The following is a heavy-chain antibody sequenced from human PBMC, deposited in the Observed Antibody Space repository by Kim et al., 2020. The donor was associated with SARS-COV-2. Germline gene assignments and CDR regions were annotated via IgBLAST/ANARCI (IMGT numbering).Heavy chain of an antibody. J-gene: IGHJ6*02. CDR1: GFIFSSYS. V-gene: IGHV3-48*02. Sequence: GGSLRLSCSASGFIFSSYSMNWVRQAPGKGLEWVSHITSSGSTINYADSVRGRFTVSRDNAKNSLDLQMNSLTDEDTAVYYCARGVGVDYGYVGYYYGMDVWGQGTTVTVSS. CDR2: ITSSGSTI. D-gene: IGHD5-18*01. CDR3: ARGVGVDYGYVGYYYGMDV.